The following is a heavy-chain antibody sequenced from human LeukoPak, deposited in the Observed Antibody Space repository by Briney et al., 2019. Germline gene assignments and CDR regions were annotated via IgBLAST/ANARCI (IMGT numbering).Heavy chain of an antibody. CDR3: ARLCSITSCL. Sequence: GGSLRLSCAASGFTFSSYGMHWVRQAPGKGLEWVSSISSGSSSIYYADSVKGRFTISRDNAKSSLYLQMNSLRAEDTAVYYCARLCSITSCLWGQGTLVTVSS. CDR1: GFTFSSYG. J-gene: IGHJ4*02. V-gene: IGHV3-21*01. D-gene: IGHD2-2*01. CDR2: ISSGSSSI.